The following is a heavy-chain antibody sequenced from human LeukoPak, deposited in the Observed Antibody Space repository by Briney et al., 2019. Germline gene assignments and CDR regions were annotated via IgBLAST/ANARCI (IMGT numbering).Heavy chain of an antibody. J-gene: IGHJ4*02. CDR3: VRGGSPTVTLEY. CDR1: GFTFSTYA. Sequence: GRSLRLSSAASGFTFSTYAMHWVRQAPGKGLEWVAVISHDGSNKYYAESVKGRFTVSRDNSKNTLYLQMSDLTSDDTAVYYCVRGGSPTVTLEYWGQGTLVTVSS. V-gene: IGHV3-30-3*01. CDR2: ISHDGSNK. D-gene: IGHD4-17*01.